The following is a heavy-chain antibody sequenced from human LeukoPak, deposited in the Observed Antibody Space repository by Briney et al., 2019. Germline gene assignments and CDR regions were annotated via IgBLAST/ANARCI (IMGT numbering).Heavy chain of an antibody. CDR3: ARDGFLGPVTAYLDY. V-gene: IGHV3-74*01. J-gene: IGHJ4*02. CDR2: VKSGGSST. CDR1: GFTFSSYA. D-gene: IGHD2-21*02. Sequence: GGSLRLSCAASGFTFSSYAMHRVCQAPGKGLVGVSRVKSGGSSTSYADSVKGRFTISRDNARNTLYLQMNSLRAEDTAVYYCARDGFLGPVTAYLDYWGQGTPVTVSS.